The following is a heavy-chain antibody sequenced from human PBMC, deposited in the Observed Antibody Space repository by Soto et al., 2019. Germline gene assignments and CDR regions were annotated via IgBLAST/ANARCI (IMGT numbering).Heavy chain of an antibody. CDR3: ARVTSMVRGVIDNWFDP. V-gene: IGHV1-69*01. J-gene: IGHJ5*02. CDR2: IIPMYGPA. CDR1: GGTFSSYA. Sequence: QVPLVQSGAEVKKPGSSVTVSCKASGGTFSSYAIHWVRKAPGQGLEWMGGIIPMYGPAKYAQRFQGRVTITAHESTTTVYMELTSLTSQDRAVYYCARVTSMVRGVIDNWFDPWGHGTLVTVTS. D-gene: IGHD3-10*01.